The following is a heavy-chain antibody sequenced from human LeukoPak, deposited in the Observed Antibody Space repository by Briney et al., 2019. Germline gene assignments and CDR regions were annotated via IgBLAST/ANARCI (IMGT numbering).Heavy chain of an antibody. CDR2: IIPILGIA. CDR3: ARDQYGDYAHYYYYGMDV. V-gene: IGHV1-69*04. D-gene: IGHD4-17*01. Sequence: SVKVSCKASGGTFSSYAISWVRQAPGRGLEWMGRIIPILGIANYAQKFQGRVTITADKSTSTAYMELSSLRSEDTAVYYCARDQYGDYAHYYYYGMDVWGQGTTVTVSS. J-gene: IGHJ6*02. CDR1: GGTFSSYA.